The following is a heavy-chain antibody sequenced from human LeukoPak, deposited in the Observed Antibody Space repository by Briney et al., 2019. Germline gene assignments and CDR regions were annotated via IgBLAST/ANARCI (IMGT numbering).Heavy chain of an antibody. CDR1: GFTFSSYA. CDR2: ISGSGGST. V-gene: IGHV3-23*01. CDR3: AKDAYGSGSYSPCDY. J-gene: IGHJ4*02. D-gene: IGHD3-10*01. Sequence: PGGSLRLSCAASGFTFSSYAMSWVRQAPGKGLEWASAISGSGGSTYYADSVKGRFTISRDNSKNTLYLQMNSLRAEDTAVYYCAKDAYGSGSYSPCDYWGQGTLVTVSS.